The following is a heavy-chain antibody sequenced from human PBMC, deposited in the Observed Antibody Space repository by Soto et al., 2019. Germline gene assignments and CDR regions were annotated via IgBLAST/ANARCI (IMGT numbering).Heavy chain of an antibody. D-gene: IGHD3-16*01. CDR3: ARDPWAADY. Sequence: SETLSLTCTVSGGSISSSSYYWGWIRQPPGKGLEWIGSIYYSGSTYYNPSLKSRVTISVDTSKNTVNLQMNSLRAEDTAVYYCARDPWAADYWGQGTLVTVSS. CDR1: GGSISSSSYY. CDR2: IYYSGST. V-gene: IGHV4-39*02. J-gene: IGHJ4*02.